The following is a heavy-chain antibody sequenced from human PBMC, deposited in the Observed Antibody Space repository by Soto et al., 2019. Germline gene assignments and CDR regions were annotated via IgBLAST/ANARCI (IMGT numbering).Heavy chain of an antibody. V-gene: IGHV3-21*01. CDR2: ISSSSSYI. D-gene: IGHD6-19*01. Sequence: PGGSLRLSCAASVFTFSSYSMNWVRQAPGKGLEWVSSISSSSSYIYYADSVKGRFTISRDNAKNSLYLQMNSLRAEDTAGYDYSRIIVAGPYYYYYMDVWGKGTTVTVSS. CDR3: SRIIVAGPYYYYYMDV. J-gene: IGHJ6*03. CDR1: VFTFSSYS.